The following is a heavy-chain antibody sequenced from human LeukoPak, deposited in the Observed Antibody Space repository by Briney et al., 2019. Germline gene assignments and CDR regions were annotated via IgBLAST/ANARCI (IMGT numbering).Heavy chain of an antibody. CDR2: IYYRGRT. D-gene: IGHD2-15*01. V-gene: IGHV4-59*01. Sequence: PSETLSLTCTVSGGSISSYYSSWIRHPPTRGVEWVGYIYYRGRTNYNPSLKGRVTISVDTSKNQFSLKLSAVTAADTAVYYCARGIYGGRVWGQGTLVTVSS. CDR3: ARGIYGGRV. CDR1: GGSISSYY. J-gene: IGHJ4*02.